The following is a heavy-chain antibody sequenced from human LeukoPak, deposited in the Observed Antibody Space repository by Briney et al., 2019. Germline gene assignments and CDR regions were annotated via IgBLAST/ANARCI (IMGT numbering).Heavy chain of an antibody. D-gene: IGHD2-15*01. Sequence: GGSLRLSCAASGFTVSSNYMSWVRQAPGKGLEWVSVIYSGGSTYYADSVKGRFTISRDNSKNTLYLQMNSLRAEDTAVYYCAREKKRYCSGGSCYGLDYWGQGTLVTVSS. CDR2: IYSGGST. CDR1: GFTVSSNY. V-gene: IGHV3-66*01. J-gene: IGHJ4*02. CDR3: AREKKRYCSGGSCYGLDY.